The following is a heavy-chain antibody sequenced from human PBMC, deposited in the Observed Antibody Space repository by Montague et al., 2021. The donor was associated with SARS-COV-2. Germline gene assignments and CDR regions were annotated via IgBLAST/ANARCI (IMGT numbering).Heavy chain of an antibody. Sequence: SLRLSCAASGFTFSNAWMSWVRQAPGKGLEWVGRIKSKTDGGTTDYAAPVKGRFTISRDDSKNTLYLQMNSLKTEDTAVYYCTTDGLWFGGLLFPFDYWGQGTLVTVSS. V-gene: IGHV3-15*01. D-gene: IGHD3-10*01. J-gene: IGHJ4*02. CDR2: IKSKTDGGTT. CDR1: GFTFSNAW. CDR3: TTDGLWFGGLLFPFDY.